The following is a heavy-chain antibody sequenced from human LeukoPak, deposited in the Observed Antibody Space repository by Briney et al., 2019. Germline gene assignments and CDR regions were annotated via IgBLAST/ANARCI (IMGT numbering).Heavy chain of an antibody. CDR3: ARVGSDSSGYYGYYFDY. D-gene: IGHD3-22*01. V-gene: IGHV3-21*01. CDR1: GFTFSSYS. Sequence: GSLRLSCAASGFTFSSYSMNWVRQAPGKGLEWVSSISSSSSYIYYADSVKGRFTISRDNAKNSLYLQMNSLRAEDTAVYYCARVGSDSSGYYGYYFDYWGQGTLVTVSS. CDR2: ISSSSSYI. J-gene: IGHJ4*02.